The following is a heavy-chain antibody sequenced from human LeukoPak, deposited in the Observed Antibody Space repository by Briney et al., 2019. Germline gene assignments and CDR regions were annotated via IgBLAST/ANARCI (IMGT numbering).Heavy chain of an antibody. CDR1: GGSISSGDYY. Sequence: SQTLSLTCTVSGGSISSGDYYWSWIRQPPGKGLEWIGYIYYSGSTYYNPSLKSRATISVDTSKNQFSLKLSSVTAADTAVYYCARDPYCSGGSCYSRGHDAFDIWGQGTMVTVSS. V-gene: IGHV4-30-4*08. J-gene: IGHJ3*02. D-gene: IGHD2-15*01. CDR2: IYYSGST. CDR3: ARDPYCSGGSCYSRGHDAFDI.